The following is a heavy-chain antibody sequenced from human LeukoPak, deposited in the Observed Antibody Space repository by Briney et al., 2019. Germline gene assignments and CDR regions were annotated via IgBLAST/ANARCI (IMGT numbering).Heavy chain of an antibody. Sequence: PSETLSLTCAVYGGSFSGYYWSWIRQPPGKGLEWIGEINHSGSTNYNPSLKSRVTISVDTSKNRFSLKLSSVTAADTAVYYCARGSAYYYGSGSYQDYWGQGTLVTVSS. V-gene: IGHV4-34*01. CDR2: INHSGST. J-gene: IGHJ4*02. CDR3: ARGSAYYYGSGSYQDY. CDR1: GGSFSGYY. D-gene: IGHD3-10*01.